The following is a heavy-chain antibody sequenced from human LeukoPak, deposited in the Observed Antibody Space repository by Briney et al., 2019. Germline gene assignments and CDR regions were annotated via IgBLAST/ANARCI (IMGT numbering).Heavy chain of an antibody. CDR3: ARDPYSGGYGPYYYYYMDV. CDR2: ISTSSSYI. CDR1: GFTFSRNS. Sequence: GGSLRLSCAASGFTFSRNSMNWVRQAPGKGLEWVSSISTSSSYIYYADSVKGRFTIPRDNAENSLYLQMNSLRDEDTAVYYCARDPYSGGYGPYYYYYMDVWGKGTTVTISS. D-gene: IGHD1-26*01. J-gene: IGHJ6*03. V-gene: IGHV3-21*01.